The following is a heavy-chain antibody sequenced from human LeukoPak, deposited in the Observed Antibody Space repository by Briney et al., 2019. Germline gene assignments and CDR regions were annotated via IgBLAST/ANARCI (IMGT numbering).Heavy chain of an antibody. D-gene: IGHD6-19*01. J-gene: IGHJ6*03. V-gene: IGHV4-34*01. CDR3: ARAGQWLVYYYYMDV. Sequence: PSETLSLTCTVSGASVSGDPYYWSWIRQPPGKGLEWIGEINHSGSTNYNPSLKSRVTISVDTSKNQFSLKLSSVTAADTAVYYCARAGQWLVYYYYMDVWGKGTTVTVSS. CDR1: GASVSGDPYY. CDR2: INHSGST.